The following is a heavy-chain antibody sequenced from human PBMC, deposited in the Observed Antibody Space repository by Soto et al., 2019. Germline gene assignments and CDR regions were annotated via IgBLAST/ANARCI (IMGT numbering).Heavy chain of an antibody. CDR3: ARAPYYYDSSGYACGY. CDR2: IIPIFGTA. V-gene: IGHV1-69*13. D-gene: IGHD3-22*01. CDR1: GGTFSSYA. J-gene: IGHJ4*02. Sequence: QVQLMQSGAEVKKPGASVKVSCKASGGTFSSYAISWVRQAPGQGLEWMGGIIPIFGTANYAQKFQGRVTITADESTSTAYMELSSLRSEDTAVYYCARAPYYYDSSGYACGYWGQGTLVTVSS.